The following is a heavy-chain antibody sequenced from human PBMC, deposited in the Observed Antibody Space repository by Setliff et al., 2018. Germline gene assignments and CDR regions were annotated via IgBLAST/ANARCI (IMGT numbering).Heavy chain of an antibody. CDR1: GGTFSNYC. CDR2: IMPKFGTP. CDR3: ASHFLTVMKYYYYMDV. V-gene: IGHV1-69*13. Sequence: SVKVSCKASGGTFSNYCISWVRQAPGQGLEWMGGIMPKFGTPNRSQKFQGRVTITADESTSTAYMELSGLTSEDTAVYYCASHFLTVMKYYYYMDVWGKGTKVTV. J-gene: IGHJ6*03. D-gene: IGHD5-18*01.